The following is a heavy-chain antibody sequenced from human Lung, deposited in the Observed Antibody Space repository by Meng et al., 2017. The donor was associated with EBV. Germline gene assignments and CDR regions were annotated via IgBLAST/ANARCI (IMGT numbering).Heavy chain of an antibody. D-gene: IGHD5-18*01. V-gene: IGHV3-23*04. CDR3: AKDLVTTMVTRIVAVAGATPDY. J-gene: IGHJ4*02. CDR2: ISGSGAAT. CDR1: GCSVGSVV. Sequence: EVQLVESGGGWVQRGGSLILSCAASGCSVGSVVMSWVRQAPGKGPEWVSVISGSGAATYYADSVKGRFTISRDNSRDTLYLEINNLKAEDTAVYYCAKDLVTTMVTRIVAVAGATPDYWGQGTLVTVAS.